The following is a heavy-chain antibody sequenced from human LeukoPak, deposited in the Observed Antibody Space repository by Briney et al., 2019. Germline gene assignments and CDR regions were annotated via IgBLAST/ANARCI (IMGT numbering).Heavy chain of an antibody. CDR2: IYPGDPDT. J-gene: IGHJ1*01. CDR1: GYSFTNYW. Sequence: GESLKISCQGSGYSFTNYWIGWVRQMPGKGLEWMGIIYPGDPDTRYSPSFQGQVTISADKSISTAYLQWATLEASDTAMYYCVGLVYGGSSRHFQDWGQGTLVTVSS. V-gene: IGHV5-51*01. D-gene: IGHD4-23*01. CDR3: VGLVYGGSSRHFQD.